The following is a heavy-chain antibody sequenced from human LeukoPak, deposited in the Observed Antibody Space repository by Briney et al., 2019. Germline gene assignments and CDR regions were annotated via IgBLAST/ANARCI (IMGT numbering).Heavy chain of an antibody. CDR1: GFVFSDYG. D-gene: IGHD2-2*01. CDR2: IRYDGSDP. J-gene: IGHJ5*02. V-gene: IGHV3-30*02. CDR3: AQDRFCSSDSCSFGTTWFDP. Sequence: GGSLRLSCATFGFVFSDYGIHWVRQAPGKGLEWVAFIRYDGSDPNYPDSVKGRFTISRDNSKNMVQLQVNSLRVEDTAVYYCAQDRFCSSDSCSFGTTWFDPWGQGTLVTVSS.